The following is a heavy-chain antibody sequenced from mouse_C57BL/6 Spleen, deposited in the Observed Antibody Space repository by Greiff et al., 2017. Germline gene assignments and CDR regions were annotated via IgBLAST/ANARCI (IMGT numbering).Heavy chain of an antibody. D-gene: IGHD2-4*01. J-gene: IGHJ1*03. CDR3: ARGGDYDYGWYFDV. V-gene: IGHV1-52*01. CDR2: IDPSDSET. CDR1: GYTFTSYW. Sequence: QVQLQQPGAELVRPGSSVKLSCKASGYTFTSYWMHWVKQRPIQGLEWIGNIDPSDSETHYNQKFKDKATLTVDKSSSTAYMQLSSLTSEDSAVYYCARGGDYDYGWYFDVWGTGTTVTVSS.